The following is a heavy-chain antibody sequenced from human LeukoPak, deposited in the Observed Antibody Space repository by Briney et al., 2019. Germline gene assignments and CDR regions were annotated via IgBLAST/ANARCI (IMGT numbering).Heavy chain of an antibody. V-gene: IGHV4-31*03. J-gene: IGHJ4*02. CDR2: IYYNGST. CDR1: GGSISSGGYY. CDR3: ARCIAARLEIDY. D-gene: IGHD6-6*01. Sequence: PSETLSLTCTVSGGSISSGGYYWSWIRQHPGKGLEWIGYIYYNGSTYYNPSPKSRITISIDTSKNHFSLKLSSVTAADTAVYYCARCIAARLEIDYWGQGTLVTVSS.